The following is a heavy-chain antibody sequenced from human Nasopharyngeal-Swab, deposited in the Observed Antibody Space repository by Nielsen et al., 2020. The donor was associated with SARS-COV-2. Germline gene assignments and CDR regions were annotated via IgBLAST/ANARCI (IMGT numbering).Heavy chain of an antibody. V-gene: IGHV1-3*01. Sequence: ASVQVSCKASGYTFTSYAMHWVRQAPGQRLEWMRWINAGNGNTKYSQKFQGRVTITRDTSASTAYIELSSLRSEDTAVYYCARGIAAAGTLDYWGQGTLVTVSS. D-gene: IGHD6-13*01. CDR2: INAGNGNT. CDR3: ARGIAAAGTLDY. J-gene: IGHJ4*02. CDR1: GYTFTSYA.